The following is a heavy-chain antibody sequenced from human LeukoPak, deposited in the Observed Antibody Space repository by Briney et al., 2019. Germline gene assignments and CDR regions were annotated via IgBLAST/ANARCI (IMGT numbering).Heavy chain of an antibody. CDR3: AREGSSWYRLDY. D-gene: IGHD6-13*01. CDR2: IKSNGGST. V-gene: IGHV3-64*05. J-gene: IGHJ4*02. CDR1: GFTFSSYA. Sequence: GGSLRLSCSASGFTFSSYAMHWVRQAPGKGLEYVSGIKSNGGSTYYADSVKGRFTISRDNSKNTLYIQMSSLRGEDTAVYYCAREGSSWYRLDYWGQGTLVTVSS.